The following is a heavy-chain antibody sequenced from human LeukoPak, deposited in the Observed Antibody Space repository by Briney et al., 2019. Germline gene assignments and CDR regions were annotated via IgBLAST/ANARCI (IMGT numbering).Heavy chain of an antibody. CDR3: ALGSSGYHDAFDI. J-gene: IGHJ3*02. CDR1: GGSISSSSYY. D-gene: IGHD3-22*01. V-gene: IGHV4-39*01. Sequence: SETLSLTCTVSGGSISSSSYYWGWIRQPPGKGLEWIGSIYYSGSTYYNPSLKSRVTISVDTSKNQFSLKLSSVTAADTAVYYCALGSSGYHDAFDIWGQGTMVTVSS. CDR2: IYYSGST.